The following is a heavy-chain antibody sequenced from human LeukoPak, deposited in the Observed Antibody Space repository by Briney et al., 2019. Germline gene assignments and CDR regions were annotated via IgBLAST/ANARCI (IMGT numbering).Heavy chain of an antibody. D-gene: IGHD6-19*01. CDR2: IKQDGSEK. Sequence: GGSLRLSCAASGFTFSSYWMSWVRQAPGKGLEWVANIKQDGSEKYYVDSVKGRFTISRDNAKNSLYLQMNSLRAEDTAVYYCARDVVHSGRQWLVPASAVWFDPWGQGTLVTVSS. CDR1: GFTFSSYW. CDR3: ARDVVHSGRQWLVPASAVWFDP. J-gene: IGHJ5*02. V-gene: IGHV3-7*01.